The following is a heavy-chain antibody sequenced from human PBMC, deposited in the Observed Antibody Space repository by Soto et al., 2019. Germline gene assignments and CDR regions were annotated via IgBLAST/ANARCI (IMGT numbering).Heavy chain of an antibody. CDR2: IIPIFVTA. V-gene: IGHV1-69*01. CDR3: ARDEGEGSKSYVLRYYYYGMDV. Sequence: QVQLLQSGAEVKKPRSSVKVSCKPPGGTFSSYAISWLRQSAGQGLERMGGIIPIFVTANYAQKFQGRVTITADESTSTAYMELSSLRSEDTAVYYCARDEGEGSKSYVLRYYYYGMDVWGQGTKVTVS. CDR1: GGTFSSYA. D-gene: IGHD3-10*01. J-gene: IGHJ6*02.